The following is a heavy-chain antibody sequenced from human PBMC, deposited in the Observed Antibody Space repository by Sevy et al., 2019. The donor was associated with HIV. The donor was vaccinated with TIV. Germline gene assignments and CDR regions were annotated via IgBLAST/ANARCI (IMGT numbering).Heavy chain of an antibody. V-gene: IGHV1-18*01. CDR3: ARAYCSGGRCYSLAY. CDR2: ISALNGDT. J-gene: IGHJ4*02. D-gene: IGHD2-15*01. Sequence: ASLKVSCKASGYTFTSYGITWVRQAPGQGLEWMGWISALNGDTNYVQRLQGRVTMTTDTSTSTAYMELRSLRSDDTAVYYCARAYCSGGRCYSLAYWGQGTLVTVSS. CDR1: GYTFTSYG.